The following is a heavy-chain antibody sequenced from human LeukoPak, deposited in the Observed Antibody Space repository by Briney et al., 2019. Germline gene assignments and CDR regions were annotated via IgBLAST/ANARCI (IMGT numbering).Heavy chain of an antibody. CDR3: ARDPDLSGYSFFDY. Sequence: GGSLRLSCAASGFTFSGYWMHWVRQAPGKGLVWVSRINSDGSRTSYADSVKGRFTISRDKAKNTLYLQMNSLRAEDTAVYYCARDPDLSGYSFFDYWGQETLVTVSS. D-gene: IGHD3-22*01. J-gene: IGHJ4*02. CDR1: GFTFSGYW. CDR2: INSDGSRT. V-gene: IGHV3-74*01.